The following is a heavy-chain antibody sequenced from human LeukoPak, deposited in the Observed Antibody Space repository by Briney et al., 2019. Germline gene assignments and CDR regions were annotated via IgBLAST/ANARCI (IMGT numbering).Heavy chain of an antibody. V-gene: IGHV3-33*01. Sequence: PGGSLRLSWAASGCTFSTYGVHWVRQAPGKGLEWVAVIWNDGSNKYYADSVKGRFTISRDNSKSTLYLQMNSLRAEDTAVYSCARASGPFDYWGQGTLVTVSS. J-gene: IGHJ4*02. CDR1: GCTFSTYG. D-gene: IGHD3-10*01. CDR3: ARASGPFDY. CDR2: IWNDGSNK.